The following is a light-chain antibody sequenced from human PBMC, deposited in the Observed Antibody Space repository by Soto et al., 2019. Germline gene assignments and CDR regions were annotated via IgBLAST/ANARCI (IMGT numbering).Light chain of an antibody. CDR3: TSYAGSDIWV. CDR2: EVN. Sequence: QSALTQPPSASGSPGQSVTISCTGTSSDVGGYNYVSWYQQHPGKVPKLMVYEVNKRPSGVPDRFSGSKSGNTASLTVSGLQAEDEADYYCTSYAGSDIWVFGGGTKVTVL. J-gene: IGLJ3*02. V-gene: IGLV2-8*01. CDR1: SSDVGGYNY.